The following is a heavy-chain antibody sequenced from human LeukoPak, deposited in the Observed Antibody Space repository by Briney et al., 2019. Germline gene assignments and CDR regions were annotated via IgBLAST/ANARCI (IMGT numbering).Heavy chain of an antibody. V-gene: IGHV3-30*03. Sequence: GGSLRLSCAASGFTFSSYGMHWVRQAPGKGLEWVAVISYDGSNEYYADSVKGRFTISRDNSKNALYLQMNSLRAEDTAVYYCARDVRVVVPAAIHDYYYGMDVWGQGTTVTVSS. CDR2: ISYDGSNE. CDR3: ARDVRVVVPAAIHDYYYGMDV. CDR1: GFTFSSYG. J-gene: IGHJ6*02. D-gene: IGHD2-2*02.